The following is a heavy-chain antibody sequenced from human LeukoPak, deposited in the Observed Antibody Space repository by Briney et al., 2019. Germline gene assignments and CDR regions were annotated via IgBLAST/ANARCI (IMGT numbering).Heavy chain of an antibody. CDR1: GGSISSYY. CDR2: IYTGGST. CDR3: ARWRKATGLLYY. D-gene: IGHD1-14*01. Sequence: SETLSLTCTVSGGSISSYYWTWIRQPPGKGLEWIGYIYTGGSTNYNPSLKSRVTISVDTSKNLFTLKMTSVTAADTAVYYCARWRKATGLLYYWGQGTLVTVSS. J-gene: IGHJ4*02. V-gene: IGHV4-4*09.